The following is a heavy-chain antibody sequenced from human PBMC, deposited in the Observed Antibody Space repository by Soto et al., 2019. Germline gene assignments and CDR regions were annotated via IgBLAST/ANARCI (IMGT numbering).Heavy chain of an antibody. CDR1: GGTFSSYA. CDR2: IIPIFGTA. CDR3: AGAPYYYDSSGLW. J-gene: IGHJ1*01. Sequence: AASVKVSCKASGGTFSSYAISWVRQAPGQGLEWMGGIIPIFGTANYAQKFQGRVTITADESTSTAYMELSSLRSEDTAVYYCAGAPYYYDSSGLWWGQGTLVTVSS. V-gene: IGHV1-69*13. D-gene: IGHD3-22*01.